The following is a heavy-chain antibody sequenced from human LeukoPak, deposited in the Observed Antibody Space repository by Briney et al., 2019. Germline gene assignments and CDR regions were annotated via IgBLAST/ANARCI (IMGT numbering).Heavy chain of an antibody. J-gene: IGHJ4*02. CDR3: AIAAGPFDY. CDR2: MNPNSGNT. CDR1: GYTFTSYG. Sequence: ASVKVSCKASGYTFTSYGISWVRQAPGQGLEWMGWMNPNSGNTGYAQKFQGRVTITRNTSISTAYMELSSLRSEDTAVYYCAIAAGPFDYWGQGTLVTVSS. V-gene: IGHV1-8*03. D-gene: IGHD6-13*01.